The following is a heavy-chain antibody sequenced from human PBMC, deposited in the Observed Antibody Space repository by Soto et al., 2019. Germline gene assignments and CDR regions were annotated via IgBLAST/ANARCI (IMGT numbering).Heavy chain of an antibody. CDR2: IYYSGST. Sequence: SETLSLTCTVSGGSISSGDYYWSWIRQPPGKGLEWIEYIYYSGSTYYNPSLKSRVTISVDTSKNQFSLKLSSVTAADTAVYYCASRKSSPYFDYWGQGTLVTVSS. CDR1: GGSISSGDYY. D-gene: IGHD3-10*01. V-gene: IGHV4-30-4*01. J-gene: IGHJ4*02. CDR3: ASRKSSPYFDY.